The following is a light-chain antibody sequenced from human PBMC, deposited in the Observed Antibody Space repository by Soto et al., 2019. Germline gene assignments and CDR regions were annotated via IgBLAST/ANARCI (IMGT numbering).Light chain of an antibody. J-gene: IGKJ1*01. CDR2: KAS. CDR3: QQYNFYPWT. Sequence: DIQMTQSPSTLSASVGDRVTITCRTSQSISAWLAWYQQKSGKAPKLLIYKASSLESGTPSRFSGSGSGTEFTLTISSLQPDDFATYYCQQYNFYPWTFGQGTKVDI. CDR1: QSISAW. V-gene: IGKV1-5*03.